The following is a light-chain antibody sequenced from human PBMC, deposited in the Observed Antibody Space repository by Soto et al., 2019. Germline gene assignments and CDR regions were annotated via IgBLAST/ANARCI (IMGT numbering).Light chain of an antibody. J-gene: IGKJ1*01. V-gene: IGKV3-20*01. CDR1: QSVSSSY. CDR3: QQYGSAPRT. Sequence: EIVLTQSPGTLSLSPGERATLSCMASQSVSSSYLAWYQQKPGQAPRLLIYAASRRATGIPDRFSGSGSGTDFTLTISRLEPEDFAVYYCQQYGSAPRTFGQGTKVDI. CDR2: AAS.